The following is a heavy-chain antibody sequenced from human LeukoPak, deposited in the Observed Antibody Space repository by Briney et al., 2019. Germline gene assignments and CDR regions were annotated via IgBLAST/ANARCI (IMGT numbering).Heavy chain of an antibody. CDR2: VSGDGQRT. Sequence: QAGGSLRLSCAGSGFTFNNYAMNWVRQAPGKGLQWVAAVSGDGQRTFYADSVKGRFTIFRDSSMNTLSLQMNSLRADDTALYYCAKEQDNLLLLSHFDAWGQGILVTVSA. CDR1: GFTFNNYA. D-gene: IGHD1-14*01. J-gene: IGHJ4*02. CDR3: AKEQDNLLLLSHFDA. V-gene: IGHV3-23*01.